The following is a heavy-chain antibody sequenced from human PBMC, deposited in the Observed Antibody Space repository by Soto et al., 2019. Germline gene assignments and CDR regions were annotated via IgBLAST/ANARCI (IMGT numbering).Heavy chain of an antibody. D-gene: IGHD2-2*01. J-gene: IGHJ3*02. CDR2: ISAYNGNT. Sequence: VASVKVSCKASGYTFTSYGISWVRQAPGQGLEWMGWISAYNGNTNYAQKFQGRVTMTTDTSTSTAYMELRSLRSDDTAVYYCARDKIVVVSFAPGNDAFDIWGQGTMVTVSS. CDR3: ARDKIVVVSFAPGNDAFDI. CDR1: GYTFTSYG. V-gene: IGHV1-18*04.